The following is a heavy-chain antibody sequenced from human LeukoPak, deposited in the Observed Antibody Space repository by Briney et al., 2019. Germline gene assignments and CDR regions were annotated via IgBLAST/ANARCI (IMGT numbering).Heavy chain of an antibody. CDR3: ARAPLVVTMIPEMPDV. D-gene: IGHD3-22*01. J-gene: IGHJ6*02. CDR2: INHSGST. V-gene: IGHV4-34*01. CDR1: GGSFSGYY. Sequence: SETLSLTCAVYGGSFSGYYWSWIRQPPGKGREWIGEINHSGSTNYNPSLKSRITISVDTSKNQFSLKLSSVTAADTAVYYCARAPLVVTMIPEMPDVWGQGTTVTVSS.